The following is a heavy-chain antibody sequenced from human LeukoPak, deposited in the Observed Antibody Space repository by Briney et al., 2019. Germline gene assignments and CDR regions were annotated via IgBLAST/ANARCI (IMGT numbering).Heavy chain of an antibody. CDR2: ISLTRRT. D-gene: IGHD1-26*01. CDR3: TRESGPYVPFGY. Sequence: SETLSLTCAVSGGSITSTNWRSWVRPPPGQGLEWTGVISLTRRTNYNPSLIGRVIMSLDESRNQLSLTLTTVTAADTAMYYCTRESGPYVPFGYWGQGTLVVVPS. CDR1: GGSITSTNW. J-gene: IGHJ4*02. V-gene: IGHV4-4*02.